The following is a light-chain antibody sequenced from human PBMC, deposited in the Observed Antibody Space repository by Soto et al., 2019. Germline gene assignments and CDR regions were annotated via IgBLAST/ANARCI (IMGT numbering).Light chain of an antibody. CDR2: STS. V-gene: IGKV3-20*01. CDR3: QQYASSPRT. Sequence: ETVLTQSPGTLSLSPGERATLYCRTSQGVSSNYLAWYQQKPGQATRLLIYSTSSRATGITDRFSVSGSGTDFTLSISRLETEDLTGYFCQQYASSPRTFGPGTIVEIK. CDR1: QGVSSNY. J-gene: IGKJ3*01.